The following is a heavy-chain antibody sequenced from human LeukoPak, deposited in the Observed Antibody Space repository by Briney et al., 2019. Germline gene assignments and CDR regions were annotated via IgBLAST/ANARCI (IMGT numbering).Heavy chain of an antibody. Sequence: GGSLRLSCAASGFSFSSYDMNWVRQAPGKARECISYISSSGRATYYADSVKGRLTISRDNSKNTMYLQMNSLRVEDTAVYYCARHDWFDPWGHGTLVTVSS. D-gene: IGHD3-3*01. CDR3: ARHDWFDP. CDR1: GFSFSSYD. J-gene: IGHJ5*02. V-gene: IGHV3-48*03. CDR2: ISSSGRAT.